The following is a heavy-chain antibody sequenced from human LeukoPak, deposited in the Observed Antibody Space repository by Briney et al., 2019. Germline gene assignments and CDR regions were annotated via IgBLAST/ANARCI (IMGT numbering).Heavy chain of an antibody. J-gene: IGHJ5*02. V-gene: IGHV1-2*06. D-gene: IGHD3-3*01. CDR3: ARDIFRFLEWSDSNWFDP. CDR2: INPNSGGT. CDR1: GYTFTGYY. Sequence: GASVKVSCKASGYTFTGYYMHWVRQAPGQGLEWMGRINPNSGGTNYAQKFQGRVTMTRDTSISTAYMELSRLRSDDTAVYYCARDIFRFLEWSDSNWFDPWGQGTLVTASS.